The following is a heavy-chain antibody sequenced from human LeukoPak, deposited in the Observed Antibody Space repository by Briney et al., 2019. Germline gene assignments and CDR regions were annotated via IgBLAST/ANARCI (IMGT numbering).Heavy chain of an antibody. V-gene: IGHV3-33*01. CDR3: ARDRGSSGWYETFDI. D-gene: IGHD6-19*01. J-gene: IGHJ3*02. CDR1: GFTFSTYG. Sequence: PGRSLRLSCAASGFTFSTYGMHWVRQAPGKGLEWVAVIWYDGSNKYYADSVKGRFTISRDNSKNSLYLQMNSLRAEDTAVYYCARDRGSSGWYETFDIWGQGTMVTVSS. CDR2: IWYDGSNK.